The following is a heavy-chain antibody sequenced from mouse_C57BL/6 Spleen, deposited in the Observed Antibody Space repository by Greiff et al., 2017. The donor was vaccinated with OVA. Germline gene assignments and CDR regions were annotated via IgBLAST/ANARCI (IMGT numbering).Heavy chain of an antibody. CDR2: ISDGGSYT. Sequence: EVMLVESGGGLVKPGGSLKLSCAASGFTFSSYAMSWVRQTPEKRLEWVATISDGGSYTYYPDNVKGRFTISRDNAKNNLYLQMSHLKSEDTAMYYCAREGLLLYYAMDYWGQGTSVTVSS. J-gene: IGHJ4*01. V-gene: IGHV5-4*01. CDR1: GFTFSSYA. CDR3: AREGLLLYYAMDY. D-gene: IGHD2-3*01.